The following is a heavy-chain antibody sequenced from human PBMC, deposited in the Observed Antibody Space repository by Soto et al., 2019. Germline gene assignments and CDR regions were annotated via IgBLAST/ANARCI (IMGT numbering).Heavy chain of an antibody. V-gene: IGHV1-69*01. CDR1: VGALRSQV. CDR3: ARSFSTMTTYGFDY. J-gene: IGHJ4*02. CDR2: IIPIFGTA. Sequence: QVQVVQSGAEVKKPGSSVKVSCKASVGALRSQVLTWVRQAPGQGLEWMGGIIPIFGTANYAQKFQGRLTITADESTSTAYMELRSLRSEDTAVYYCARSFSTMTTYGFDYWGQGSLVTVSS. D-gene: IGHD4-17*01.